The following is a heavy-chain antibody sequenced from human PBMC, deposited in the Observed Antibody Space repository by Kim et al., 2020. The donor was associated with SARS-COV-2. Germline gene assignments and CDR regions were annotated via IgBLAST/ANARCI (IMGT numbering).Heavy chain of an antibody. CDR3: ARGVKVPAAIWISYYYYYMDV. CDR2: MNPNSVNT. V-gene: IGHV1-8*01. Sequence: ASVKVSCKASGYTFTSYDINWVRQATGQGLEWMGWMNPNSVNTGYAQKFQGRVTMTRNTSISTAYMELSSLRSEDTAVYYCARGVKVPAAIWISYYYYYMDVWGKGTTVTVSS. D-gene: IGHD2-2*01. CDR1: GYTFTSYD. J-gene: IGHJ6*03.